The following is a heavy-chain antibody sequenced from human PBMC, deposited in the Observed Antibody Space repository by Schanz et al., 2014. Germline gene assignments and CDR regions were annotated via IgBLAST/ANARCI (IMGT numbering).Heavy chain of an antibody. CDR2: IGHDGSDK. V-gene: IGHV3-30*02. Sequence: QVQLVESGGGVVQPGGSLRLSCAASGFRLSTYGMHWVRQAPGKGLEWVAFIGHDGSDKFYADSVKGRFTISRDNSKNKMSLEMESMAADDTALYHCAKDPGFAVREFQMDVWGQGTMVAVSS. J-gene: IGHJ6*02. CDR3: AKDPGFAVREFQMDV. D-gene: IGHD3-10*01. CDR1: GFRLSTYG.